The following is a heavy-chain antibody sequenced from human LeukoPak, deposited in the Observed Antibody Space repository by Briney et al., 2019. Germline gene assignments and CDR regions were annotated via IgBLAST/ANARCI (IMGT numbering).Heavy chain of an antibody. J-gene: IGHJ3*02. Sequence: SVKVSCKASGGTFSSYAISWVRQAPGQGLEWMGGIIPIFGTANYAQKFQGRVTITADESTSTAYMELSSLRSEDTAVYYCARGAPYSNDAFDIWGQGTMVTVSS. CDR2: IIPIFGTA. D-gene: IGHD4-11*01. CDR1: GGTFSSYA. V-gene: IGHV1-69*13. CDR3: ARGAPYSNDAFDI.